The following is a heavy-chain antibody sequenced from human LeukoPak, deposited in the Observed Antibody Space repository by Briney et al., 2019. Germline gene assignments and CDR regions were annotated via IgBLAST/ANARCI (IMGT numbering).Heavy chain of an antibody. J-gene: IGHJ5*02. D-gene: IGHD6-13*01. CDR2: IYTSGST. CDR1: GGSISSYY. CDR3: ARQQPTAADTWFDP. Sequence: SETLSLTCTVSGGSISSYYWSWIRQPPGKGLEWIGYIYTSGSTNYNPSLKSRVTISVDTSKNQFSLKLSSVTAADTAVYYCARQQPTAADTWFDPWGQGTLVTVSS. V-gene: IGHV4-4*09.